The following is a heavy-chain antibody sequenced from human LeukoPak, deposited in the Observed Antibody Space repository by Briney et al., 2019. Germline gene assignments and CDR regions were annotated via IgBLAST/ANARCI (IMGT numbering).Heavy chain of an antibody. CDR2: INPSGGRT. J-gene: IGHJ4*02. D-gene: IGHD1-26*01. Sequence: AAVKVSCKSSGYTFTSYYLHWVRPAPGQGLEWMGIINPSGGRTSPAQKFQGRVTMTRDTSTSAVYMELSSLRSEDTAIYYCARAKVGAPFGGGFDYWGQGTLVTVSS. CDR3: ARAKVGAPFGGGFDY. CDR1: GYTFTSYY. V-gene: IGHV1-46*01.